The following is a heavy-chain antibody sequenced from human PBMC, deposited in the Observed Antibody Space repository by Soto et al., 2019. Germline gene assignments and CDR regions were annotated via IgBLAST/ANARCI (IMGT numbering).Heavy chain of an antibody. CDR1: GGSVSSGSYY. D-gene: IGHD1-26*01. J-gene: IGHJ4*02. CDR2: IYYSGST. V-gene: IGHV4-61*01. Sequence: SETLSLTCTVSGGSVSSGSYYWSWIRQPPGKGLEWLGYIYYSGSTNYNPSLKSRVTISVDTSKNQFSLKLSSVTAADTAVYYCARDSPSGGELLYYFDYWGQGTLVTVSS. CDR3: ARDSPSGGELLYYFDY.